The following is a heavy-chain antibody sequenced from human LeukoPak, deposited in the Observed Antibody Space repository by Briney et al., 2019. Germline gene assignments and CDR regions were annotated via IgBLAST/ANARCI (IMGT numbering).Heavy chain of an antibody. CDR3: AREDYYDSSGYLDY. V-gene: IGHV4-31*03. CDR1: GGSISSSGYY. D-gene: IGHD3-22*01. Sequence: SETLSLTCTVSGGSISSSGYYWSWLRQHPGKGLEWIGYIYYSGTTYYNPSLKSRVTISVDTSKNQFSLRLFSVTAADTAVYYCAREDYYDSSGYLDYWGQGTLVTVSS. CDR2: IYYSGTT. J-gene: IGHJ4*02.